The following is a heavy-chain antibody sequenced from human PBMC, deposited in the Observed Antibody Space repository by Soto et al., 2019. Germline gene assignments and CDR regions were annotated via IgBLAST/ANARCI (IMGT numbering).Heavy chain of an antibody. V-gene: IGHV1-69*13. D-gene: IGHD6-13*01. CDR2: IIPIFGTA. J-gene: IGHJ5*01. Sequence: GASVKVSCKASGGTFSSYAISWVRQAPGQELEWMGGIIPIFGTANYAQKFQGRVTITADESTSTAYMELSSLRSEDTAVYYCARSPPCIAAAGIPNTFDYWGQRTMVTVSS. CDR1: GGTFSSYA. CDR3: ARSPPCIAAAGIPNTFDY.